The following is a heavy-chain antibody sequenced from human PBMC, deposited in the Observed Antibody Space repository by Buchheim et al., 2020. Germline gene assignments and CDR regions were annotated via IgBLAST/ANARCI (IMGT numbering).Heavy chain of an antibody. V-gene: IGHV3-11*01. D-gene: IGHD3-10*01. CDR2: ISSSGRAI. CDR3: ARVDYAAGVLYFDH. J-gene: IGHJ4*02. CDR1: GFSFRDSY. Sequence: QVQLVESGGGLVKPGGSLRLSCAASGFSFRDSYMSWIRQAPGKGLEWLSYISSSGRAIHYADSVKGRFTISRDNAKNSLYLQMNSLRAEDTAVYYCARVDYAAGVLYFDHWGRGTL.